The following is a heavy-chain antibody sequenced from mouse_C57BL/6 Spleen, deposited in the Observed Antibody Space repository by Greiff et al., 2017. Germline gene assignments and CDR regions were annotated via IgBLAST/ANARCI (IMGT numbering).Heavy chain of an antibody. D-gene: IGHD1-1*01. CDR2: IYPRSGNT. CDR1: GYTFTSYG. V-gene: IGHV1-81*01. CDR3: AIVFITTVVDYAMDY. J-gene: IGHJ4*01. Sequence: VQLQESGAELVRPGASVKLSCKASGYTFTSYGISWVQQRAGQGLEWIGEIYPRSGNTYYNEKFKGQATLAADKSSGTAYMELRSLTSEDSAVYICAIVFITTVVDYAMDYWGQGTSVTVSS.